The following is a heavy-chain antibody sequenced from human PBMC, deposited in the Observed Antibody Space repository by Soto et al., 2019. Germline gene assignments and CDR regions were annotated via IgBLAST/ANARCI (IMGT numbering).Heavy chain of an antibody. CDR2: ISAYNGNT. D-gene: IGHD3-16*01. V-gene: IGHV1-18*01. CDR3: ARRIFRGVMPYYYYYYGMDV. Sequence: ASVKVSCKASGYTFTSYGISWVRQAPGQGLEWMGWISAYNGNTNYAQKLQGRVTMTTDTSTSTAYMELRSLRSDDTAVYYCARRIFRGVMPYYYYYYGMDVWRQGTTVTVSS. J-gene: IGHJ6*02. CDR1: GYTFTSYG.